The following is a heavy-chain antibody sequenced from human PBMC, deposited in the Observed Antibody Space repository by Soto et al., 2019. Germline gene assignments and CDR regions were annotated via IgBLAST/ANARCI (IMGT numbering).Heavy chain of an antibody. D-gene: IGHD6-13*01. CDR1: GGTFSSYA. V-gene: IGHV1-69*13. CDR3: ARDQQQLVMANWFDP. J-gene: IGHJ5*02. Sequence: SVKVSCKASGGTFSSYAISWVRQAPGQGLEWMGGIIPIFGTANYAQMFQGRVTITADESTSTAYMELSSLRSEDTAVYYCARDQQQLVMANWFDPWGQGTLVTVSS. CDR2: IIPIFGTA.